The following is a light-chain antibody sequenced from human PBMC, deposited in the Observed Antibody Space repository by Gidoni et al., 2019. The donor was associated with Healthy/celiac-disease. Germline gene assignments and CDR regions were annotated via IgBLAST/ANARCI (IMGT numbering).Light chain of an antibody. CDR1: QSISSY. V-gene: IGKV1-39*01. CDR3: QQSYSTPFT. J-gene: IGKJ3*01. Sequence: DIQMTQSPSSLSASVGDRVTITCRASQSISSYLNWYQQKPGKDPKLLIYAASSLQSGVPSRFSGSGSGTDFTLTISSLQPEDFATYYCQQSYSTPFTFGPETKVDIK. CDR2: AAS.